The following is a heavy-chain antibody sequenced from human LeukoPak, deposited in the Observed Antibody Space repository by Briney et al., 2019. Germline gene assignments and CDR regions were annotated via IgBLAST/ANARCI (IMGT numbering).Heavy chain of an antibody. CDR3: ARQAEAMDV. CDR1: GGSISSSNDY. D-gene: IGHD6-19*01. CDR2: IYHIGGT. J-gene: IGHJ6*02. V-gene: IGHV4-39*01. Sequence: SETLSLTCTVSGGSISSSNDYWGWVRQPPGKGLEWIGTIYHIGGTHYNLSLKSRATMSVDTSKNQFSLKLSSVTAADTAVYYCARQAEAMDVWGQGTTVTVSS.